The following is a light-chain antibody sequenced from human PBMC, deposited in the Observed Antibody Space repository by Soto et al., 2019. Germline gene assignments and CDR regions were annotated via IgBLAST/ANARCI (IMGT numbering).Light chain of an antibody. CDR3: AAWDDRLSDYV. V-gene: IGLV1-47*01. CDR1: ISNIGSNP. CDR2: RNN. J-gene: IGLJ1*01. Sequence: QSVLTQPPSASGTPGQRVAISCSGGISNIGSNPVYWHQHLPGTAPKLLVYRNNQRPSGVPDRFSDSKSGTSAFLAISGLRSEDEADYYRAAWDDRLSDYVFGTGTKVTVL.